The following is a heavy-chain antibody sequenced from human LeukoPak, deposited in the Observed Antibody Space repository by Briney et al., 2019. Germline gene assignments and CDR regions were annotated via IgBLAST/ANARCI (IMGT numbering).Heavy chain of an antibody. CDR2: ISWNSGSI. CDR1: GSTFDDYA. Sequence: SGGSLRLSCAASGSTFDDYAMHWVRQAPGKGLEWVSGISWNSGSIGYADSVKGRFTISRDNAKNSLYLQMNSLRAEDTALYYCAKDFYDFWSGSYDAFDIWGQGTMVTVSS. V-gene: IGHV3-9*01. CDR3: AKDFYDFWSGSYDAFDI. J-gene: IGHJ3*02. D-gene: IGHD3-3*01.